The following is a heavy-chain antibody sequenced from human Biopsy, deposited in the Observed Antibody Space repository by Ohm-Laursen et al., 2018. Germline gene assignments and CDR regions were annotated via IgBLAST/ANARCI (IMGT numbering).Heavy chain of an antibody. J-gene: IGHJ4*01. Sequence: TQSLSPTCSSSGFSLSSTGMRISWVLQPPGKALECLGRIDWDDDKFYSPSLETRLSLSKDTTTNQVVLTLTDVDPEDTATYYCARTRAHNFGALEFWGQGMLVTVSS. V-gene: IGHV2-70*04. CDR1: GFSLSSTGMR. CDR3: ARTRAHNFGALEF. CDR2: IDWDDDK. D-gene: IGHD1-1*01.